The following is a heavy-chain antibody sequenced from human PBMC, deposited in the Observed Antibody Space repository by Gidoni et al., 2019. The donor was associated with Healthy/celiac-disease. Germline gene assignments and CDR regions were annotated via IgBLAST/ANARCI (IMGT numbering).Heavy chain of an antibody. J-gene: IGHJ4*02. CDR1: GGTFSSYA. V-gene: IGHV1-69*01. D-gene: IGHD2-15*01. CDR3: ARRALCSGGSCYSIGVGYFDY. CDR2: IIPIVGTA. Sequence: QVQLVQSGAEVKKPGSSVKVSCKASGGTFSSYAISWVRQAPGQGLEWMGGIIPIVGTANYAQKFQGRVTITADESTSTAYMELSSLRSEDTAVYYCARRALCSGGSCYSIGVGYFDYWGQGTLVTVSS.